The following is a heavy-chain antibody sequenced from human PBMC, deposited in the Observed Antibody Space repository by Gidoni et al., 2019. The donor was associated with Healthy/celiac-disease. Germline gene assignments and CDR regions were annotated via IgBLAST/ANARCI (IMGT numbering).Heavy chain of an antibody. Sequence: QLQLQESCPGLVTPSETLSLTCTVSGGSISSSSYYWGWIRQPPGKGLEWIGSIYYSGSTYYNPSLKSRVTISVDTSKNQFSLKLSSVTAADTAVYYCAINRNHPFDIWGQGTMVTVSS. CDR3: AINRNHPFDI. V-gene: IGHV4-39*01. CDR2: IYYSGST. CDR1: GGSISSSSYY. J-gene: IGHJ3*02.